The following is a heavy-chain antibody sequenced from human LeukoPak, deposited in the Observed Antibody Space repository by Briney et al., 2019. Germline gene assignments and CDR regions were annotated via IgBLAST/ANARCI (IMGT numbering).Heavy chain of an antibody. Sequence: GSLRLSCAASGFTFSSYAMSWVRQPPGKGLEWIGEINHSGSTNYNPSLKSRVTISVDTSKNQFSLKLSSVTAADTAVYYCATSGFHTYCGGDCYPSLDYWGQGTLVTVSS. J-gene: IGHJ4*02. D-gene: IGHD2-21*02. CDR3: ATSGFHTYCGGDCYPSLDY. CDR1: GFTFSSYA. CDR2: INHSGST. V-gene: IGHV4-34*08.